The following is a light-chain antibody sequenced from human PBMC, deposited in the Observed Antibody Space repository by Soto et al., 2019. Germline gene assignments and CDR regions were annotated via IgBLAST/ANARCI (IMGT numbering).Light chain of an antibody. CDR2: AAS. J-gene: IGKJ4*01. V-gene: IGKV1-9*01. Sequence: DIQLTQSPSFLSASVGDRVTITCRASQGISSYLAWYQQKPGKDHKVLIYAASTLQSGVPSRFSGSGSGTEFTLTLSSLQPADFATYYCQQLNTYPLTFGGGTKVEIK. CDR1: QGISSY. CDR3: QQLNTYPLT.